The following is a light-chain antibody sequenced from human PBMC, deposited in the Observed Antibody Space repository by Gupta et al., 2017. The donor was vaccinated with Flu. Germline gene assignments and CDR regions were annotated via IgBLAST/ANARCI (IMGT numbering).Light chain of an antibody. V-gene: IGLV1-40*01. CDR3: QSYDYRLSDSKV. J-gene: IGLJ3*02. Sequence: QSVLTQPPSVSRAPGQRVPISCTGSSSNIGAGYEVHWSQQLPGTAPKLLIYANNHRPSGVPDRFSGSKSATSASLTITGLQPEDEADYYCQSYDYRLSDSKVFDGGSELTVL. CDR2: ANN. CDR1: SSNIGAGYE.